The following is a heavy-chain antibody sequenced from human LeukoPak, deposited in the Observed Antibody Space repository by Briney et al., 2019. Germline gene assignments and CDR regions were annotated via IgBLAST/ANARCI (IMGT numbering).Heavy chain of an antibody. J-gene: IGHJ4*02. Sequence: GGSLRLSCAASGFTFSSYGMHWVRQAPGKGLEWVAFIRYDGSNKYYADSVKGRFTISRDNSKNTVHLQMDSLRAEDSAVCYCAKNAGYSYGLYYFDYWGQGTLVTVSS. V-gene: IGHV3-30*02. CDR1: GFTFSSYG. D-gene: IGHD5-18*01. CDR2: IRYDGSNK. CDR3: AKNAGYSYGLYYFDY.